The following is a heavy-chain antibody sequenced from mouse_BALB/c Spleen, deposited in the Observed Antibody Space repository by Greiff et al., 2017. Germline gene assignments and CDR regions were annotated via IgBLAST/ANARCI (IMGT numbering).Heavy chain of an antibody. Sequence: EVQRVESGGGLVQPGGSRKLSCAASGFTFSSFGMHWVRQAPEKGLEWVAYISSGSSTIYYADTVKGRFTISRDNPKNTLFLQMTSLRSEDTAMYYCARRYGSRDWYFDVWGAGTTVTVSS. V-gene: IGHV5-17*02. CDR1: GFTFSSFG. CDR3: ARRYGSRDWYFDV. CDR2: ISSGSSTI. D-gene: IGHD1-1*01. J-gene: IGHJ1*01.